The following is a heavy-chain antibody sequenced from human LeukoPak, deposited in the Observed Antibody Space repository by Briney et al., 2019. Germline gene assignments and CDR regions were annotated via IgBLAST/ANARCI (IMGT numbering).Heavy chain of an antibody. V-gene: IGHV3-23*01. J-gene: IGHJ3*02. CDR2: ISGSGGST. CDR1: GFTFSTYA. Sequence: GGSLRLSCAASGFTFSTYAMSWVRQAPGKGLEWVSSISGSGGSTYYAGSVKGRFTISRDNSKNTLYLQMNSLRAEDTAVYYCAKDADYYDSSGYYRDAFDIWGQGTMVTVSS. CDR3: AKDADYYDSSGYYRDAFDI. D-gene: IGHD3-22*01.